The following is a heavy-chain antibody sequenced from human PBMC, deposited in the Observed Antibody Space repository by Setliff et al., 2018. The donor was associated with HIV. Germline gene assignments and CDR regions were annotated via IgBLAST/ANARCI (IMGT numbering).Heavy chain of an antibody. D-gene: IGHD1-7*01. CDR2: IIPILGIA. V-gene: IGHV1-69*02. CDR1: GGTFSSYT. Sequence: SVMVSCKASGGTFSSYTISWVRQAPGQGLEWMGRIIPILGIANYAQKFQGRVTITADKSTSTAYMELSSLRSGDTAVYYCARGGWNYGVVNYYCYYMDVWGKGTTVTVSS. CDR3: ARGGWNYGVVNYYCYYMDV. J-gene: IGHJ6*03.